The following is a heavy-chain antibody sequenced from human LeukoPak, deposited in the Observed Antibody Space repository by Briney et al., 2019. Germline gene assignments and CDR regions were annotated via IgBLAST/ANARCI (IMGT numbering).Heavy chain of an antibody. CDR2: IVVGSGNT. Sequence: SVKVSCKASGFTFTSSAMQWVRQARGQRLEWIGWIVVGSGNTNYAQKFQERVTITRDMSTSTAYMELSSLRSEDTAVYYCAADSQYDFWSGPMTENAFDTWGQGTMVTVSS. CDR3: AADSQYDFWSGPMTENAFDT. D-gene: IGHD3-3*01. CDR1: GFTFTSSA. V-gene: IGHV1-58*02. J-gene: IGHJ3*02.